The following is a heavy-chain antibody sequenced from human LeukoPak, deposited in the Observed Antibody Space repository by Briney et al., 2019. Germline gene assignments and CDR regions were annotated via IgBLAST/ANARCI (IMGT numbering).Heavy chain of an antibody. CDR2: INPDGRDT. CDR1: GFTFSAYS. Sequence: GGSLRLSCAASGFTFSAYSMNWVRQAPGKGLEWVAHINPDGRDTYYVDSVKGRFTISRDNAQNSMYLQMNSLRVEDTAVYYCTSWGDTTAEYFQRWGQGTLVTVSS. D-gene: IGHD2-21*02. J-gene: IGHJ1*01. CDR3: TSWGDTTAEYFQR. V-gene: IGHV3-7*01.